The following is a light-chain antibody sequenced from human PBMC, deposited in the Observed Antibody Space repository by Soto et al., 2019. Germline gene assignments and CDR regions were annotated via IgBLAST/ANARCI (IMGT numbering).Light chain of an antibody. Sequence: QSALTQPPSASGSPGQSVTISCTGTSSDVGGYNYVSWYQQHPGKAPKLMIYEVSKRPSGVPDRFSRSKSGNTASLTVSGLQAEDEADYYCSSYAGSNNLVVSGGGTKLTVL. CDR1: SSDVGGYNY. J-gene: IGLJ2*01. CDR3: SSYAGSNNLVV. CDR2: EVS. V-gene: IGLV2-8*01.